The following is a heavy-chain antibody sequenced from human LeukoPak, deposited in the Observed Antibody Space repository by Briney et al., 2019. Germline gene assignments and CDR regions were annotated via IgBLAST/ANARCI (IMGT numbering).Heavy chain of an antibody. CDR2: IYYSGST. CDR1: GGSISSSSYY. CDR3: ARDASGDGDYLFDY. V-gene: IGHV4-39*07. D-gene: IGHD4-17*01. J-gene: IGHJ4*02. Sequence: SETLSLTCTVSGGSISSSSYYWGWIRQPPGKGLEWIGSIYYSGSTNYNPSLKSRVTISVDTSKNQFSLKLSSVTAADTAVYYCARDASGDGDYLFDYWGQGTLVTVSS.